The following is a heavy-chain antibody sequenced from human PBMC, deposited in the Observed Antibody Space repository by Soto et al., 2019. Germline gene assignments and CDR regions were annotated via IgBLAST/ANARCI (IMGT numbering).Heavy chain of an antibody. V-gene: IGHV1-69-2*01. CDR1: GYTFSDFY. D-gene: IGHD3-10*01. Sequence: DVQLVQSGAEVKKPGTTVKISCQVSGYTFSDFYIHWVKQAPGKGLEWVGLVDPEDARTVYSERLQGRVTITAYTSTDTAYMDLRGLTSADTAVYYCATAGGPSGRLPWDDWGQGTLVTVS. CDR2: VDPEDART. J-gene: IGHJ4*02. CDR3: ATAGGPSGRLPWDD.